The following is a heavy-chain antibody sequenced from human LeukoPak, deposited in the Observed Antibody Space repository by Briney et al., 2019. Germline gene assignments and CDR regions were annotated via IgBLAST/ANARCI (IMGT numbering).Heavy chain of an antibody. J-gene: IGHJ1*01. CDR3: ASADSSSWYPVYFQH. CDR1: GGSFSSSDYY. V-gene: IGHV4-39*07. D-gene: IGHD6-13*01. CDR2: IFYSGTT. Sequence: SETLSLTCTVSGGSFSSSDYYWGWIRQPPGKGLEWTGSIFYSGTTYYNPSLKSRVTISVDTSKNQFSLKLSSVTAADTAVYYCASADSSSWYPVYFQHWGQGTLVTVSS.